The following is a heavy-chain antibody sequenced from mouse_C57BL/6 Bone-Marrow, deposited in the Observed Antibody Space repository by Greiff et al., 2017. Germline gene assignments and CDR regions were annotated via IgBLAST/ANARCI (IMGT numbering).Heavy chain of an antibody. V-gene: IGHV1-81*01. Sequence: QVQLQQSGAELARPGASVKLSCKASGYTFTSYGISWVKQSTGQGLEWIGEIYPRSGNTYYNEKFKGKATLTADKSSSTAYMELRSLTSEDSAVYFCAWGTVVATWEYAIDYWGQGTSVTVSS. D-gene: IGHD1-1*01. CDR2: IYPRSGNT. CDR3: AWGTVVATWEYAIDY. J-gene: IGHJ4*01. CDR1: GYTFTSYG.